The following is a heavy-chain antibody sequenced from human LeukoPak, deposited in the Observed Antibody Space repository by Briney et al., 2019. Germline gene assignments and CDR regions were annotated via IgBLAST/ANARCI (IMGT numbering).Heavy chain of an antibody. V-gene: IGHV1-69*01. CDR2: IIPIFGTA. J-gene: IGHJ5*02. D-gene: IGHD3-10*01. CDR3: ARPPNYYGSGFDP. CDR1: GGTFSIYA. Sequence: SVNVSCKASGGTFSIYAISWVRQAPGQGLEWMGGIIPIFGTANYAQKFQGRVTITADESTSTAYMELSSLRSEDTAVYYCARPPNYYGSGFDPWGQGTLVTVSS.